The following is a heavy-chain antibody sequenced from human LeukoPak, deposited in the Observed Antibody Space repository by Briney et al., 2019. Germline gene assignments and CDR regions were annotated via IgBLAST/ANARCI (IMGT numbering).Heavy chain of an antibody. D-gene: IGHD6-13*01. CDR3: ARGQGIAAAGYTYYFDY. CDR1: GGSFSGYY. Sequence: SETLSLTCAVYGGSFSGYYWSWILQSPGKGLEWIGEMNDSGSTNYNPSLKSRITISVDTSKNQFSLKLSSVTAADTAVYYCARGQGIAAAGYTYYFDYWGQGTLVTVSS. CDR2: MNDSGST. V-gene: IGHV4-34*01. J-gene: IGHJ4*02.